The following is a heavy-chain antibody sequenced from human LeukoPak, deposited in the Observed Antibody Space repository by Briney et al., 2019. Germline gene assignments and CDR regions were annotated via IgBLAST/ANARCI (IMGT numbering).Heavy chain of an antibody. CDR3: GRLIAVAGRLFFFDY. V-gene: IGHV4-59*08. D-gene: IGHD6-19*01. Sequence: SETLSLTCTVSGGSISGYYWSWIRQAPGKGLECIGYISYSGSTYYNTSLKSRLTISVDTSKNQFSLKLNSVTAADTAVYYCGRLIAVAGRLFFFDYWGQGIRSPSPQ. CDR1: GGSISGYY. CDR2: ISYSGST. J-gene: IGHJ4*02.